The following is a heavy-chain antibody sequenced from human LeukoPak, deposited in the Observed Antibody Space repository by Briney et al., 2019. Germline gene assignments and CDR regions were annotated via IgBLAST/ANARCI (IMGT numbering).Heavy chain of an antibody. V-gene: IGHV3-43*02. Sequence: GGSLRLSCAASGFTFDDYAMHWVRQAPGKGLEWVSLISGDGGSTYYADSVKGRYTISRDNSKNSLYLQMNSLRTEDTALYYCAKDIQSLARNYYDSSGYAFDIWGQGTMVTVSS. CDR3: AKDIQSLARNYYDSSGYAFDI. D-gene: IGHD3-22*01. CDR2: ISGDGGST. CDR1: GFTFDDYA. J-gene: IGHJ3*02.